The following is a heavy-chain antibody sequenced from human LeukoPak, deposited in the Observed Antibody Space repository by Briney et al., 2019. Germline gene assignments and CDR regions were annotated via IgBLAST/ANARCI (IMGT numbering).Heavy chain of an antibody. CDR2: ISGDGGST. J-gene: IGHJ6*02. CDR3: AKDLTVTTLYAYYYGMDV. Sequence: GGSLRLSCAASGFTFDDYAMHWVRQAPGKGLELVSLISGDGGSTYYADSVKGRFTISRDNSKNSLYLQMNSLRTEDTALYYCAKDLTVTTLYAYYYGMDVWGQGTTVTVSS. V-gene: IGHV3-43*02. CDR1: GFTFDDYA. D-gene: IGHD4-17*01.